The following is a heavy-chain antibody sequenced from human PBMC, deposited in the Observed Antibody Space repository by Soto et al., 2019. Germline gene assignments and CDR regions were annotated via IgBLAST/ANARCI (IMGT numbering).Heavy chain of an antibody. D-gene: IGHD3-3*01. V-gene: IGHV4-59*01. CDR1: GGSISSYY. CDR2: IYYSGST. CDR3: ARDLAPWGTIFGVVMGFDP. Sequence: SETLSLTCTVSGGSISSYYWSWIRQPPGKGLEWIGYIYYSGSTNYNPSLKSRVTISVDTSKNQFSLKLSSVTAADTAVYYCARDLAPWGTIFGVVMGFDPWGQGTLVTVSS. J-gene: IGHJ5*02.